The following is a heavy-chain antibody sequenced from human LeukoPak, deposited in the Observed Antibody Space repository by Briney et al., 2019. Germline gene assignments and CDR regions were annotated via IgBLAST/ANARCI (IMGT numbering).Heavy chain of an antibody. D-gene: IGHD3-16*01. CDR3: ARGSFMITFGGVPHRWFDP. CDR2: INHSGST. V-gene: IGHV4-34*01. Sequence: PSETLSLTCAVYGGSFSGYYWSWIRQPPGKGLEWIGEINHSGSTNYNPSLKSRVTISVDTSKNQSSLKLSSVTAADTAVYYCARGSFMITFGGVPHRWFDPWGQGTLVTVSS. J-gene: IGHJ5*02. CDR1: GGSFSGYY.